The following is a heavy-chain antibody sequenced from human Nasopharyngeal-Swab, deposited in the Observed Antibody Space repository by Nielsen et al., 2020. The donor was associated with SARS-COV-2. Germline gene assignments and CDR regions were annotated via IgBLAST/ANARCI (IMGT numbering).Heavy chain of an antibody. CDR2: ISSSGSTI. Sequence: WIRQPPGKGLEWVSYISSSGSTIYYADSVKGRFTISRDNAKNSLYLQMNSLRAEDTAVYYCARDEGARLLWFGELSTYYYYGMDVWGQGTTVTVSS. CDR3: ARDEGARLLWFGELSTYYYYGMDV. J-gene: IGHJ6*02. V-gene: IGHV3-48*03. D-gene: IGHD3-10*01.